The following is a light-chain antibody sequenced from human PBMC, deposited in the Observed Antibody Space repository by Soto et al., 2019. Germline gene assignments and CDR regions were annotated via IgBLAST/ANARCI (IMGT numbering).Light chain of an antibody. CDR2: GNS. V-gene: IGLV1-40*01. CDR3: QSYDSSLSGSVV. CDR1: SFNIGAGYD. Sequence: QSVLTQPPSVSGAPGQRVTISCTGSSFNIGAGYDVHWYQQHPGTAPKLLIYGNSNRPSGVPDRFSGSKSGTSASLAITGLQAEDEADYYCQSYDSSLSGSVVFGGGTKLTVL. J-gene: IGLJ2*01.